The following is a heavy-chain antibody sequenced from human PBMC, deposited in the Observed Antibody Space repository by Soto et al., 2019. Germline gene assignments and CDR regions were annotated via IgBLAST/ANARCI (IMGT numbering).Heavy chain of an antibody. V-gene: IGHV3-23*01. CDR2: TDGSGGET. CDR3: AQEGDYRMFDFDC. J-gene: IGHJ4*02. D-gene: IGHD4-17*01. Sequence: EVQLLESGGGLVQPGGSLRLSCAASGFTFSSYAMSWVRQAPGKGLEWVSGTDGSGGETYYVDSVKGRFTISRDNSKNKLSLQMNSLRAEDTAVYYCAQEGDYRMFDFDCWGQGALVTVSS. CDR1: GFTFSSYA.